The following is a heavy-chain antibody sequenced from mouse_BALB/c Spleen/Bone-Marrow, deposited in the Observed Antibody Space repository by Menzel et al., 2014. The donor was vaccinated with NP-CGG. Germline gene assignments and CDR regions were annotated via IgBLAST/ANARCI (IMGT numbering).Heavy chain of an antibody. CDR2: IWSGGST. CDR1: GFSLTSYG. D-gene: IGHD2-10*01. CDR3: ARNTYYGNPLAY. Sequence: QVQLKDSGPGLVQPSQSLSITCTVSGFSLTSYGVHWVRQSPGKGLEWLGVIWSGGSTDYNAAFISRLSISKDNSKSXVFFKMNSLQANDTAIYYCARNTYYGNPLAYWGQGTLVTVSA. V-gene: IGHV2-2*02. J-gene: IGHJ3*01.